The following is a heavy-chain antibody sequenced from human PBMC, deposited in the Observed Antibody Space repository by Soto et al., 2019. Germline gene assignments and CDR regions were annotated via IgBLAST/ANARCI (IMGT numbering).Heavy chain of an antibody. J-gene: IGHJ4*02. CDR3: ARRYGSCFDS. Sequence: QVQLQESGPGLVKPSETLSLTCTVSGGSISSYYWSWIRQPPGKGLEWIGYIYYSGSTNYNPSLKRRLPISVDTPKNQFSRKVNSVPAEDTAVYYCARRYGSCFDSWGRGTLVTVSS. CDR1: GGSISSYY. V-gene: IGHV4-59*08. CDR2: IYYSGST. D-gene: IGHD5-18*01.